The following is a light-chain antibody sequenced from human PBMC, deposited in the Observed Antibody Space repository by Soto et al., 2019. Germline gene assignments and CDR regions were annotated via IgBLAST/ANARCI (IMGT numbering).Light chain of an antibody. J-gene: IGLJ1*01. CDR1: SSDVGGSNY. CDR3: SSYTSSNTLEV. CDR2: EVS. Sequence: LSQPSSVCGSPGQSNTISCTGTSSDVGGSNYVSWYQHHPHRAPKLLIYEVSYRPSGVSHRFSGSKSGNTASLTISGLQAEDEADYYCSSYTSSNTLEVFGFGTTVTV. V-gene: IGLV2-14*01.